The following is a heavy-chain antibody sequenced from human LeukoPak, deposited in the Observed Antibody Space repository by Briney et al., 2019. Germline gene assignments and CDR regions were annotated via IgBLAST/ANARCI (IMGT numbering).Heavy chain of an antibody. CDR1: GGSISRNYW. CDR2: VSHSGST. V-gene: IGHV4-4*02. Sequence: SGTLSLTCAVSGGSISRNYWWSWVRQPPGEGLEWIGEVSHSGSTIYNPSLKSRLTISADTSKNQFSLELTSVTAADTAVYYCGRVFDLWGQGTLVTVSS. CDR3: GRVFDL. J-gene: IGHJ5*02.